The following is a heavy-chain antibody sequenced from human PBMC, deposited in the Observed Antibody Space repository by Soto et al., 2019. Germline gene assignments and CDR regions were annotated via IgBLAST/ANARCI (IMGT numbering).Heavy chain of an antibody. CDR1: GGSISSYY. Sequence: SETLSLTCTVSGGSISSYYLSWIRQPPGKGLEWIGYIYYSGSTNYNPSLKSRVTISVDTSKNQFSLKLSSVTAADTAVYYCARAPRYGDYYFDYWGQGTLVTVSS. J-gene: IGHJ4*02. V-gene: IGHV4-59*08. CDR3: ARAPRYGDYYFDY. D-gene: IGHD4-17*01. CDR2: IYYSGST.